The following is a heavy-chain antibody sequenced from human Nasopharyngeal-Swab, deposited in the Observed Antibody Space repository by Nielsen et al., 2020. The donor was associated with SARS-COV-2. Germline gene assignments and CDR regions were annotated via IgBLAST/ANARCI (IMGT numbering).Heavy chain of an antibody. CDR2: TYYRSKWYN. V-gene: IGHV6-1*01. Sequence: SQTLSLTCAISADSVSSNSAAWNWIRQSPSRGLEWLGRTYYRSKWYNDYAVSVKSRITINPDTSKNQFSLQLNSVTPEDTAVYYCARVTYSSGWYDYYYYMDVWGKGTTVTVSS. CDR3: ARVTYSSGWYDYYYYMDV. CDR1: ADSVSSNSAA. J-gene: IGHJ6*03. D-gene: IGHD6-19*01.